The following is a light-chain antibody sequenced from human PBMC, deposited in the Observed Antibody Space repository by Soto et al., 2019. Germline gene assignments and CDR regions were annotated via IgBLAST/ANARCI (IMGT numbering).Light chain of an antibody. V-gene: IGKV1-39*01. CDR1: ESISRS. CDR2: DAS. J-gene: IGKJ5*01. CDR3: HSRA. Sequence: IQMTQSPSSLSASVGDRVTITCRASESISRSLNWYQQKPGRAPKLLIYDASTLESGVPSRFSGSGSETEFTLTISRLQPDDFATYFCHSRAFGQGTRLEIK.